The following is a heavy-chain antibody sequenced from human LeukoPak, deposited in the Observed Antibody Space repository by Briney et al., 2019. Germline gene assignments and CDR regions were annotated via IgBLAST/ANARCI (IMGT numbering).Heavy chain of an antibody. D-gene: IGHD2-2*01. CDR1: GYTFTGYY. Sequence: EASVKVSCKASGYTFTGYYMHWVRQAPGQGLEWMGWINPNSGGTNYAQKFQGRVTMTRDTSISTAYMELSRLRSDDTAVYYCARLGRDIVVVPAAPHYYCYYYMDVWGKGTTVTVSS. CDR2: INPNSGGT. J-gene: IGHJ6*03. V-gene: IGHV1-2*02. CDR3: ARLGRDIVVVPAAPHYYCYYYMDV.